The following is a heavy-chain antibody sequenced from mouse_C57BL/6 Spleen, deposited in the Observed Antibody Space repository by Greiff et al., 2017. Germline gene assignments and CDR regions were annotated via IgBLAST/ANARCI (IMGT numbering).Heavy chain of an antibody. CDR2: IYPGSGST. J-gene: IGHJ3*01. V-gene: IGHV1-55*01. D-gene: IGHD2-1*01. CDR3: ARDYYGNFSWFAY. Sequence: QVQLQQPGAELVKPGASAKMSCKASGYTFTSYWITWVKQRPGQGLEWIGDIYPGSGSTNYNEKFKSKATLTVDTSSSTAYMQLSSLTSEDSAVYYCARDYYGNFSWFAYWGQGTLVTVSA. CDR1: GYTFTSYW.